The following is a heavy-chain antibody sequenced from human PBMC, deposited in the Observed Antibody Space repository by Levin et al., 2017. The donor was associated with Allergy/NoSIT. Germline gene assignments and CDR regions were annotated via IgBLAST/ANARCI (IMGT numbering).Heavy chain of an antibody. D-gene: IGHD4-11*01. Sequence: PGGSLRLSCAASGFTFSDYYMSWIRQAPGKGLEWVSYISSSGSTIYYADSVKGRFTISRDNAKNSLYLQMNSLRAEDTAVYYCARDGTTVIANWFDPWGQGTLVTVSS. V-gene: IGHV3-11*01. CDR2: ISSSGSTI. CDR3: ARDGTTVIANWFDP. CDR1: GFTFSDYY. J-gene: IGHJ5*02.